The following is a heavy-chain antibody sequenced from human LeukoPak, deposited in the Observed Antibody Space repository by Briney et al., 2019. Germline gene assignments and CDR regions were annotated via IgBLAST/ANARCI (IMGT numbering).Heavy chain of an antibody. CDR1: GASISSGSKY. J-gene: IGHJ3*02. CDR3: ARSDGYGLVGI. D-gene: IGHD3-10*01. CDR2: IYSSGST. Sequence: SETLSLTCNVSGASISSGSKYWGWSRQSPGKTLEWIGSIYSSGSTYYNPSLKSRVIILIDTSKNHFSLTLSSVTAADTAMYYCARSDGYGLVGIWGQGTMVTVSS. V-gene: IGHV4-39*07.